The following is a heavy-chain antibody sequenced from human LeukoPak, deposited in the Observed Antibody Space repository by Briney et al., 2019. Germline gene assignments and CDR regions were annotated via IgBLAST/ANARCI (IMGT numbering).Heavy chain of an antibody. CDR2: IYTSGNT. V-gene: IGHV4-61*02. J-gene: IGHJ4*02. D-gene: IGHD3-16*01. CDR3: ARGGGSTRIDY. Sequence: SQTLSLTCSVSGDSIRSGTYYWSWIRQPAGKGLEWIGRIYTSGNTYYNPSLKSRVTISVDTSKNQFSLKLSSVTAADTAVYYCARGGGSTRIDYWGQGTLVTVSS. CDR1: GDSIRSGTYY.